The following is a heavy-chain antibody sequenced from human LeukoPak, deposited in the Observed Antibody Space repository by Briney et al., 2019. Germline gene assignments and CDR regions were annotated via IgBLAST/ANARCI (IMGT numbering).Heavy chain of an antibody. CDR2: INPSGGST. D-gene: IGHD4-23*01. V-gene: IGHV1-46*01. CDR1: GYTFTSYY. J-gene: IGHJ5*02. Sequence: ASVKVSCKASGYTFTSYYMHWVRQAPGQGLEWMGIINPSGGSTSYAQKFQGRVTMTRDTSTSTVYMELSSLRSGDTAVYYCARAVRVGGWFDPWGQGTLVTVSS. CDR3: ARAVRVGGWFDP.